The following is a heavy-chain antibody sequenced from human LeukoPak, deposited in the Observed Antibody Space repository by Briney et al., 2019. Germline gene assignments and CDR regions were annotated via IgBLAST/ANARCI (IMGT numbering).Heavy chain of an antibody. Sequence: SVKVSCKASGGTFSRYAISWMRQAPGRGLDWMGGIIPIFGTANYAQKFRGRVTITADESTSTAYMELSSLRSEDTAVYYCARDRRLGSTNYFDYWGQGTLVTVSS. CDR1: GGTFSRYA. J-gene: IGHJ4*02. V-gene: IGHV1-69*13. CDR2: IIPIFGTA. D-gene: IGHD2-2*01. CDR3: ARDRRLGSTNYFDY.